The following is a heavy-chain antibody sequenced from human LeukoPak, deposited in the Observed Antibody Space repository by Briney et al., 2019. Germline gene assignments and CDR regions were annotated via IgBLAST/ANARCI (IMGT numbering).Heavy chain of an antibody. V-gene: IGHV4-59*01. D-gene: IGHD3-22*01. CDR2: TYSSGST. J-gene: IGHJ4*02. Sequence: SETLSLTCTVSGGSISSYYASWVRHPPGEGLEWIGHTYSSGSTNYNPSLKSRVTISVDTSQNQSPLKLSSVTAADTAVYYCARNYDSSGYTAFGYWGRGTLLTVSS. CDR1: GGSISSYY. CDR3: ARNYDSSGYTAFGY.